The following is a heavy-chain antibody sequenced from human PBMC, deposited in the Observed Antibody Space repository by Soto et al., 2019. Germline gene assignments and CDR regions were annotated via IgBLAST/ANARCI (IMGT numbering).Heavy chain of an antibody. CDR2: ISYDGSHK. CDR3: ATRNSSGWHRPFDY. D-gene: IGHD6-19*01. V-gene: IGHV3-30*03. J-gene: IGHJ4*02. CDR1: GFSFNSHG. Sequence: ESGGGVVQPGRSLRLSCAASGFSFNSHGMHWVRQAPGKGLEWVAVISYDGSHKYYVDSLKGRFTISRDNSKNTVYLQMNSLRAEDTALYYCATRNSSGWHRPFDYWGQGTLVTVSS.